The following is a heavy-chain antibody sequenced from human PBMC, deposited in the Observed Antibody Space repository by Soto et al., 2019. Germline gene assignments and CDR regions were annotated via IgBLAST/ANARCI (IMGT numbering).Heavy chain of an antibody. V-gene: IGHV1-46*02. J-gene: IGHJ4*02. Sequence: ASVKVSCKPSGYAFNTYYLHWLRQAPGQALEWMGVIHPSGGGTTYAQKFLGRVTVTRDTSTTTVFMELSSLRSDDTAVYYCARGGHIAVVTASYDYWGQGTLVTVSS. D-gene: IGHD2-21*02. CDR3: ARGGHIAVVTASYDY. CDR2: IHPSGGGT. CDR1: GYAFNTYY.